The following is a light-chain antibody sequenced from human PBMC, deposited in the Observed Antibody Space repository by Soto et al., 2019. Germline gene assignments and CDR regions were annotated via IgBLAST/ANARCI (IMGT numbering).Light chain of an antibody. V-gene: IGKV1-39*01. CDR3: QQSYSMPYT. Sequence: DIQMTQSPSSLSASVGDRVTSTCRPSQFINSYLNWYLQKPGNAPKLLIYATSNLQTGAPSRFSGSGSGTDFTLTISSLQPEDFATYYCQQSYSMPYTFGQGTRLEIK. J-gene: IGKJ2*01. CDR1: QFINSY. CDR2: ATS.